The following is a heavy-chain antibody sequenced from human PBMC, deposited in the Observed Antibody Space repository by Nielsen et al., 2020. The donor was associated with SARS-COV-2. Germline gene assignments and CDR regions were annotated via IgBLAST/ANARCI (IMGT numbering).Heavy chain of an antibody. CDR2: IYYSGST. V-gene: IGHV4-31*03. CDR3: ARSSITMIVVVTHFDY. Sequence: LRLSCTVSGGSISSGGYYWSWIRQHPGKGLEWIGYIYYSGSTYYNPSLKSRVTISVDTSKNQFSLKLSSVTTADTAVYYCARSSITMIVVVTHFDYWGQGTLVTVSS. CDR1: GGSISSGGYY. J-gene: IGHJ4*02. D-gene: IGHD3-22*01.